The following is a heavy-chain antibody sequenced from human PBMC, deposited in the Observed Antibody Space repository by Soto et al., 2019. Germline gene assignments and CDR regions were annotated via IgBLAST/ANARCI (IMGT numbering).Heavy chain of an antibody. Sequence: PSETLSLTCSVSGYSVSSSDYYWAWIRQPPGKGLEWIGEINHSGSTNYNPSLKSRVTISVDTSKNQFSLKLSSVTAADTAVYYCARGRSSSSGLGCLDYWGQGTLVTVSS. CDR3: ARGRSSSSGLGCLDY. V-gene: IGHV4-39*07. CDR2: INHSGST. J-gene: IGHJ4*02. D-gene: IGHD6-6*01. CDR1: GYSVSSSDYY.